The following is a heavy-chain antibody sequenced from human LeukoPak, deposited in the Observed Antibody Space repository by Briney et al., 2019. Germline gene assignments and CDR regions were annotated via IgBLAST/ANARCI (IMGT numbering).Heavy chain of an antibody. J-gene: IGHJ4*02. CDR1: GFTFSSYS. CDR3: AKVQFNWGPIDY. Sequence: GGSLRLSCAASGFTFSSYSMNWVRQVPGKGLEWVSSIDGSGDKTHYPDSVRGRFTVSRDNSKNTLYLQMNSLRVEDTATYFCAKVQFNWGPIDYWGQGTPVIVSS. V-gene: IGHV3-23*01. CDR2: IDGSGDKT. D-gene: IGHD7-27*01.